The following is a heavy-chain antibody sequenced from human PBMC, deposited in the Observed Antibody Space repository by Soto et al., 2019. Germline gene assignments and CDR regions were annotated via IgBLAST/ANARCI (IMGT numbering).Heavy chain of an antibody. D-gene: IGHD2-2*02. Sequence: GGSLRLSCAASGFTFNTYGMHWVRQAPGKGLEWVAVISYDGSDKFYADSVKGRFTISRDNSKNASYLQMSSLRPEDTAIYYCAKSPNFYCSSPNCYKYYFDYWGQGTLVTVSS. CDR3: AKSPNFYCSSPNCYKYYFDY. CDR2: ISYDGSDK. V-gene: IGHV3-30*18. J-gene: IGHJ4*02. CDR1: GFTFNTYG.